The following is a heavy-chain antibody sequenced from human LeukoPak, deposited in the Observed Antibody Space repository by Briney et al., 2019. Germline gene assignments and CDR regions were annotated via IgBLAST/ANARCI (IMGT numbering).Heavy chain of an antibody. CDR3: ARDFSWQQLVPAFRFDP. CDR2: INPNSGGT. D-gene: IGHD6-13*01. J-gene: IGHJ5*02. V-gene: IGHV1-2*02. Sequence: ASVKVSCKASGYTFTGYYMHWVRQAPGQGLEWMGWINPNSGGTNYAQKFQGRVTMTRDTSTSTAYMELSRLRSDDTAVYYCARDFSWQQLVPAFRFDPWGQGTLVTVSS. CDR1: GYTFTGYY.